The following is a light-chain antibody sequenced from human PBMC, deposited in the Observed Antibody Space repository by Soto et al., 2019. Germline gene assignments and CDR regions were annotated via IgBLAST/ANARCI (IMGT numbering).Light chain of an antibody. CDR3: SSCAGSNTH. J-gene: IGLJ2*01. CDR1: SSDVGGYNY. CDR2: EVS. V-gene: IGLV2-8*01. Sequence: QSALTQPPSASGSPGQSVTISCSGTSSDVGGYNYVSWYQQHPGKAPKVMIYEVSKRPSGVPDRFSGSKSGNTASLTVSGLQAEDEADYYCSSCAGSNTHFGGGTKLTVL.